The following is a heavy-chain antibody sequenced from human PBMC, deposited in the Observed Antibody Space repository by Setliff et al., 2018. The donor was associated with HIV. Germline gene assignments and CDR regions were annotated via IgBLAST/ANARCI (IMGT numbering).Heavy chain of an antibody. Sequence: PGESLRLSCAASGFTFTNAWMSWVRQAPGKGLEWVGRIKSKTDGETEDYAAPVKGRFTISRDDSRSTLYLQMNSLITEDTALYYCTTAVAQNWYGSGNENYWGQGTLVTVSS. CDR1: GFTFTNAW. V-gene: IGHV3-15*01. CDR3: TTAVAQNWYGSGNENY. CDR2: IKSKTDGETE. D-gene: IGHD3-10*01. J-gene: IGHJ4*02.